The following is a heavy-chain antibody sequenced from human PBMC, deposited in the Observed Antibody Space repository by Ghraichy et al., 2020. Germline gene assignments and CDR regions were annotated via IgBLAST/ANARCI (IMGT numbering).Heavy chain of an antibody. CDR2: ISSSGSYT. Sequence: GGSLRLSCAASGFNFNTYTMNWVRQAPGQGLEWVASISSSGSYTYYADSLKGRLTISRDNAKSSVFLQLNSLKFEDTAIYYCARCKRHQLVSQVRYNGMDVWGPGTTVSVSS. V-gene: IGHV3-21*01. D-gene: IGHD1-1*01. CDR3: ARCKRHQLVSQVRYNGMDV. J-gene: IGHJ6*02. CDR1: GFNFNTYT.